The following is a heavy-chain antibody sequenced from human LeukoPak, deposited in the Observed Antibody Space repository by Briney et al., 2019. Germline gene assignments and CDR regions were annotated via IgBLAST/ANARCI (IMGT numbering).Heavy chain of an antibody. CDR1: VFTSTSDA. CDR2: ISGSGGST. Sequence: PGGSLRLSCAASVFTSTSDAMSWVRQAPGKGLEWVSDISGSGGSTNYADSVKGRFTISRDNPNNTLYLQMNSLRAEDTAVYYCAKERERVLRYFDWLPTFDYWGQGTLVTVSS. V-gene: IGHV3-23*01. CDR3: AKERERVLRYFDWLPTFDY. J-gene: IGHJ4*02. D-gene: IGHD3-9*01.